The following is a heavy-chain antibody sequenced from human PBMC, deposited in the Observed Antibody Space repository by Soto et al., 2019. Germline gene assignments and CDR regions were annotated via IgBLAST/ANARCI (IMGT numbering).Heavy chain of an antibody. D-gene: IGHD3-3*02. CDR3: ARVAFLEWLLSPENWFDP. CDR2: IYYSGST. J-gene: IGHJ5*02. V-gene: IGHV4-59*01. Sequence: PSETLSLTCTVSGGSISSYYWSWIRQPPGKGLEWIGYIYYSGSTNYNPSLKSRVTISVDTSKNQFSLKLSSVTAADTAVYYCARVAFLEWLLSPENWFDPWGQGTLVTVSS. CDR1: GGSISSYY.